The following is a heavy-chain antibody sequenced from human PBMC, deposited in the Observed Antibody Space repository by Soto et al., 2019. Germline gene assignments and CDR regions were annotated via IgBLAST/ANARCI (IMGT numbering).Heavy chain of an antibody. CDR1: GGTFSNYA. Sequence: SVKVSCKASGGTFSNYAISWVRQAPEQGLEWMGGIIPIFGTTNYAQRFQGRVTITADESTSTAYMELSSLRSEDTAVYYCARVSSSWYKDYFDYWGQGTLVTVSS. J-gene: IGHJ4*02. V-gene: IGHV1-69*13. D-gene: IGHD6-13*01. CDR3: ARVSSSWYKDYFDY. CDR2: IIPIFGTT.